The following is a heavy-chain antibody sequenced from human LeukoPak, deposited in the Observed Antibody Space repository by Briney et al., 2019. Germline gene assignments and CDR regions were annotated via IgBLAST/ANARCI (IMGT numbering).Heavy chain of an antibody. CDR3: ARGPTSSGGDY. J-gene: IGHJ4*02. CDR2: INPRGDST. CDR1: GYTFTNYQ. V-gene: IGHV1-46*01. D-gene: IGHD3-10*01. Sequence: ASVKVSCKASGYTFTNYQMHWVRQAPGQGLEWMGIINPRGDSTSYAQKFQGRVTITADKSTNTAYMELSSLRSEDTAVYYCARGPTSSGGDYWGQGTLVTVSS.